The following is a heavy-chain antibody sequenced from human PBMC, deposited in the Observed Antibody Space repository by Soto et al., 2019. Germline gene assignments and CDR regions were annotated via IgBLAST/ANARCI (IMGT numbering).Heavy chain of an antibody. V-gene: IGHV1-69*04. CDR1: GGTFSSYT. CDR2: IIPILGIA. J-gene: IGHJ6*02. CDR3: ARDFKYSSSSVYYYGMDV. Sequence: ASVKVSCKASGGTFSSYTISWVRQAPGQGLEWMGRIIPILGIANYAQKFQGRVTITADKSTSTAYMELSNLRSEDTAVYYCARDFKYSSSSVYYYGMDVWG. D-gene: IGHD6-6*01.